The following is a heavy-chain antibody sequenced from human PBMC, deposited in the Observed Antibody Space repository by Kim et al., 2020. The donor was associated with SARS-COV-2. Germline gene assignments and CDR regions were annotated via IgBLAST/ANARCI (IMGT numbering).Heavy chain of an antibody. CDR1: GFTVSSNY. D-gene: IGHD2-15*01. J-gene: IGHJ3*02. CDR3: ARGGLYCSGGSCSSDAFDI. V-gene: IGHV3-53*01. Sequence: GGSLRLSCAASGFTVSSNYMSWVRQAPGKGLEWVSVIYSGGSTYYADSVKGRFTISRDNSKNTLYLQMNSLRAEDTAVYYCARGGLYCSGGSCSSDAFDIWGQGTMVTVSS. CDR2: IYSGGST.